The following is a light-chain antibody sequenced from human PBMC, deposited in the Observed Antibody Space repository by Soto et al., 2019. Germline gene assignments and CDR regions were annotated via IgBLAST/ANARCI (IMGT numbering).Light chain of an antibody. CDR3: QQYGSSLFS. CDR2: AAS. CDR1: QSVSSTF. J-gene: IGKJ3*01. V-gene: IGKV3-20*01. Sequence: ENVLSQSPGALSLYQGEIATLSRRGSQSVSSTFLAWYQQKPGQAPRLLIYAASSRATGIPDRFSVSGSGTDFTLTISRLEPEDFAVYYCQQYGSSLFSFGPGTKVDIK.